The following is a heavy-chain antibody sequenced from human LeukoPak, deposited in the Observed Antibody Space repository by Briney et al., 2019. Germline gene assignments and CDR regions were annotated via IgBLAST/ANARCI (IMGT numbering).Heavy chain of an antibody. CDR1: GGSISSSSYY. V-gene: IGHV4-39*07. Sequence: SETLSLTCTVSGGSISSSSYYWGWIRQPPGKGLEWIGSIYYSGSTYYNPSLKGRVTISVDTSKNQFSLKLSSVTAADTAVYYCARRSSKNWFDPWGQGTLVTVSS. CDR3: ARRSSKNWFDP. J-gene: IGHJ5*02. CDR2: IYYSGST.